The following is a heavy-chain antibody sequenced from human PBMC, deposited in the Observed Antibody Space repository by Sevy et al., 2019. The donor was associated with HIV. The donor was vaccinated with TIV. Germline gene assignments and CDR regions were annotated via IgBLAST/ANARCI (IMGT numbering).Heavy chain of an antibody. J-gene: IGHJ4*02. CDR3: ARDRATTSWYGY. CDR2: ISPNNGDT. CDR1: GYTFSAYY. V-gene: IGHV1-2*02. Sequence: ASVKVSCKASGYTFSAYYIHWVRQAPGQGLAWMGWISPNNGDTNSAQNFQGRVTMTRDTAISTAYMELSRLTSDDTAVYYCARDRATTSWYGYWGQGTLVTVSS. D-gene: IGHD6-13*01.